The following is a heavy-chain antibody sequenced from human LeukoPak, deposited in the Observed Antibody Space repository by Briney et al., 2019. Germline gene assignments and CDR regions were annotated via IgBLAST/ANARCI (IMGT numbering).Heavy chain of an antibody. J-gene: IGHJ4*02. CDR2: IGNTET. CDR1: GFPFETNA. Sequence: GGSLRLSCATSGFPFETNAMSWVRQAPGEGLEWVSTIGNTETFYADSVTGRFTISRDNSKNTVNLQMNRLRVEDTAIYYCAKDWIQFNRVFDCFDSWGQGTLVTVSS. D-gene: IGHD5-18*01. CDR3: AKDWIQFNRVFDCFDS. V-gene: IGHV3-23*01.